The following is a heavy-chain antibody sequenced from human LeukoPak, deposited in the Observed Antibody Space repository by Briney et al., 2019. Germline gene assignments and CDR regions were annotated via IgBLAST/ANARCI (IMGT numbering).Heavy chain of an antibody. J-gene: IGHJ4*02. V-gene: IGHV3-74*01. Sequence: GGSLRLSCAASGLPFSNHWMHWVRQAPGKGLVWVSRINSDGSSTTYADSVKGRFTISRDNAKNTLYLQMSSLRAEDTAVYYCARGGPRYCSGGSCHGNFDYWGQGTPVTVSS. CDR1: GLPFSNHW. D-gene: IGHD2-15*01. CDR3: ARGGPRYCSGGSCHGNFDY. CDR2: INSDGSST.